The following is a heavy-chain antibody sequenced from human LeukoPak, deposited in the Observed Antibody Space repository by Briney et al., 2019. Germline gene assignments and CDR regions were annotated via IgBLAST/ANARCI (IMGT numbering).Heavy chain of an antibody. J-gene: IGHJ4*02. CDR1: GGSISSSSYY. CDR3: ATTPTYYYGSGSHDY. V-gene: IGHV4-39*01. D-gene: IGHD3-10*01. Sequence: SETLCLTCTVSGGSISSSSYYWGWIRQPPGKGLEWIGSIYYSGSTYYNPSLKSRVTISVDTSKNQFSLKLSSVTAADTAVYYCATTPTYYYGSGSHDYWGQGTLVTVSS. CDR2: IYYSGST.